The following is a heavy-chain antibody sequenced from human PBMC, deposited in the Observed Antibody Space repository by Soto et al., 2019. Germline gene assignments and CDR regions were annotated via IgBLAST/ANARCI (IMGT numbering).Heavy chain of an antibody. Sequence: SETLSLTCTVSGDSITSNSYYWGWIRQPPGKGLEWIGSIYHTGSTYYNPSLKSRVTISVDTSRNQFSLKLSSVTAADTAVYYCARAYPGGDSYSLYYFDYWGPGTLVTVYS. D-gene: IGHD3-22*01. CDR1: GDSITSNSYY. V-gene: IGHV4-39*01. J-gene: IGHJ4*02. CDR3: ARAYPGGDSYSLYYFDY. CDR2: IYHTGST.